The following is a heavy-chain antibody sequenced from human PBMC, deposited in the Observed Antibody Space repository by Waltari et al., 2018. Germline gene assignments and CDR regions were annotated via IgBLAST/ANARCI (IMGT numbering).Heavy chain of an antibody. CDR2: INYDGSQT. D-gene: IGHD2-2*01. J-gene: IGHJ4*02. V-gene: IGHV3-7*01. CDR3: AKSRGFEY. Sequence: EVQLVESGGGLVQPGGSLRLSCGASGFTFSRYWMSWVRQTPGKGLKLVANINYDGSQTYDVDSVKGRFTISRDNAKNSVFLQMNSLRVEDTAVYYCAKSRGFEYWGQGALITVSS. CDR1: GFTFSRYW.